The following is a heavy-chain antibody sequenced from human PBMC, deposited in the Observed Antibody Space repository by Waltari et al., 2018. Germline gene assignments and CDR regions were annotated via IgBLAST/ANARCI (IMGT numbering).Heavy chain of an antibody. V-gene: IGHV3-21*01. CDR1: GFTFSIYP. Sequence: EVQLEGSGGGMVKPGGSMRRSCAASGFTFSIYPLNWVRQAPGKGLEWVSSISSGSSYIFYADSVKGRFTISRDNAKNSLYLQMNSLRVEDTAVYYCAREWGVMVGTAGYYFDYWGQGSLVTVSS. D-gene: IGHD3-9*01. CDR3: AREWGVMVGTAGYYFDY. J-gene: IGHJ4*02. CDR2: ISSGSSYI.